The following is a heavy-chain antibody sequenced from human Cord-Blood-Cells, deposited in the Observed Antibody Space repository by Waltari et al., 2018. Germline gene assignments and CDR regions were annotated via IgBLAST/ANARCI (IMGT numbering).Heavy chain of an antibody. Sequence: QLQLQESGPGLVKPSETLSLTCTVSGRSISSSSYYWGWIRQPPGQGLERIGSIYYSGSTYYNPSLKSRVTISVDTSKNQFSLKLSSVTAADTAVYYCARQPEGYSSSWYGRGFDIWGQGTMVTVSS. V-gene: IGHV4-39*01. CDR3: ARQPEGYSSSWYGRGFDI. CDR2: IYYSGST. CDR1: GRSISSSSYY. D-gene: IGHD6-13*01. J-gene: IGHJ3*02.